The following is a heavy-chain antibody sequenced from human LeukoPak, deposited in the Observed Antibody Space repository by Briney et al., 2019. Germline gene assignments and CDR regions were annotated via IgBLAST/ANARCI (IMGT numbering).Heavy chain of an antibody. V-gene: IGHV4-59*01. D-gene: IGHD3-10*01. CDR3: AREHYGSGTFDY. Sequence: SETLSLTCTVSGGSIRSYYWSWIRQPPGKGLEWIGYIYYSGSTNYNPSLKSRVTISVDTSKNQFSLKLSSVTAADTAVYYCAREHYGSGTFDYWGQGTLVTVSS. CDR2: IYYSGST. CDR1: GGSIRSYY. J-gene: IGHJ4*02.